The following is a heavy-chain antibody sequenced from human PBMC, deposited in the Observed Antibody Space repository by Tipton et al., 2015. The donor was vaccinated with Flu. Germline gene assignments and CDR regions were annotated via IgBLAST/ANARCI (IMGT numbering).Heavy chain of an antibody. CDR3: ARERYSSGWLEYFQN. CDR1: GGSFSGDY. CDR2: VNHSGST. Sequence: TLSLTCVVYGGSFSGDYCSWIRQPPGKGLEWIGEVNHSGSTNYNPSLKRRVTMSIDSSKNQLSLKMTSVTAADTALYFCARERYSSGWLEYFQNWGQGTLVTVSS. V-gene: IGHV4-34*01. D-gene: IGHD6-19*01. J-gene: IGHJ1*01.